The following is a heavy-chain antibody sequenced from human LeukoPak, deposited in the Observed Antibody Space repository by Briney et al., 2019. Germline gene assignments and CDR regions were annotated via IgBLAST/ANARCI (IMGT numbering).Heavy chain of an antibody. D-gene: IGHD6-13*01. J-gene: IGHJ6*03. Sequence: GGSLRLSCAASGFTFSSYSMNWVRQAPGKGLEWVSYISSSSSTIYYADSVKGRFTISRDNTKNSLYLQMNSLRAEDTAVYYCARDIAARRYYYMDVWGKGTTVTVSS. CDR2: ISSSSSTI. V-gene: IGHV3-48*04. CDR3: ARDIAARRYYYMDV. CDR1: GFTFSSYS.